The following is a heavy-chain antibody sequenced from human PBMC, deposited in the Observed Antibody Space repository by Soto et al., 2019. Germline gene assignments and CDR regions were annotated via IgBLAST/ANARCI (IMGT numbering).Heavy chain of an antibody. D-gene: IGHD3-10*01. CDR2: IYDSGST. CDR1: GGSISSYY. V-gene: IGHV4-59*01. J-gene: IGHJ6*02. Sequence: SETLSLTCTVSGGSISSYYWSWIRQPPGKGLEWIGYIYDSGSTNYNPSLKSRVTISVDTSKNQFSLKLSSVTAADTAVYYCARDGSRDTMVRGVGHYYYYYGMDVWGQGTTVTVSS. CDR3: ARDGSRDTMVRGVGHYYYYYGMDV.